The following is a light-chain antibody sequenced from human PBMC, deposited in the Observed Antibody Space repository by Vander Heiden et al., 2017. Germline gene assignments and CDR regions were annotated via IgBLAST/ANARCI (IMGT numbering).Light chain of an antibody. J-gene: IGKJ1*01. V-gene: IGKV1-39*01. CDR3: QQSYSTPWT. CDR2: GAS. CDR1: QSISSY. Sequence: DIQMTQSPSSLSGSVGDRVTITCRASQSISSYLNWYQQKQGKAPKLLIYGASSLQSGVPSRFSGSGSGTDFTLTISSLQPEDVATYYCQQSYSTPWTFGQGTKVEIK.